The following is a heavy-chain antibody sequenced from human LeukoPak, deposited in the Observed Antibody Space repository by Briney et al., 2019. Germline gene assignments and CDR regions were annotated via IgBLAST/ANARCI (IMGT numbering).Heavy chain of an antibody. CDR2: IIPIFGTA. Sequence: SVKVSCKASGGTFSSYAISWVRQAPGQGLEWMGRIIPIFGTANYAQKFQGRVTITTDESTSTACMELSSLRPEDTAVYYCARVKFFGTVTTGPEIITEGWFDYWGQGTLVTVSS. J-gene: IGHJ4*02. V-gene: IGHV1-69*05. CDR3: ARVKFFGTVTTGPEIITEGWFDY. CDR1: GGTFSSYA. D-gene: IGHD4-17*01.